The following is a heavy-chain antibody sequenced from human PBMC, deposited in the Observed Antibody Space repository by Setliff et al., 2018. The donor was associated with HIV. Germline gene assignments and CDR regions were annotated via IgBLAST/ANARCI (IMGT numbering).Heavy chain of an antibody. V-gene: IGHV3-15*01. J-gene: IGHJ4*02. CDR2: IKKSSDGGKT. Sequence: PGESLKISCVASGFTFNNAWMNWVRQAPGKGLEWLGRIKKSSDGGKTDDASPVKGRFTISRDDSKNTLYLQMNSLRAEDTAVYYCAKDRYYDSSGSPFDYWGQGTLVTVSS. CDR1: GFTFNNAW. CDR3: AKDRYYDSSGSPFDY. D-gene: IGHD3-22*01.